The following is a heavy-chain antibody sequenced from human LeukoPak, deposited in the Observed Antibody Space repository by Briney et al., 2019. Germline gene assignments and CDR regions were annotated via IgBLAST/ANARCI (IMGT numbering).Heavy chain of an antibody. CDR1: GFSFSTYG. Sequence: GGSLRLSCAASGFSFSTYGMHWVRQAPGKGLEWVASIDSTSRFIEYTDSVKGRFTISRDNARSYLYLQMNTLRDEDTAVYYCARDPYYGSRPFRLFWGQGILVAVTS. CDR2: IDSTSRFI. V-gene: IGHV3-21*06. CDR3: ARDPYYGSRPFRLF. J-gene: IGHJ4*02. D-gene: IGHD1-26*01.